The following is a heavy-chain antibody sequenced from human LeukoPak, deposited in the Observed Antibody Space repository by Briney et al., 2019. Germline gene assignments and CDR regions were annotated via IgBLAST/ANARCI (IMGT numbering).Heavy chain of an antibody. V-gene: IGHV3-49*03. Sequence: PGGSLRLSCTASGFTFGDYLMSWFRQAPGKGLDWIGFISGGTTEYAASVKGRFTISRDDSTSIAYLQMNSLTTEDTAVYYCSRGSGWLSVYWGQGTLVTVSS. CDR3: SRGSGWLSVY. CDR2: ISGGTT. CDR1: GFTFGDYL. J-gene: IGHJ4*02. D-gene: IGHD6-19*01.